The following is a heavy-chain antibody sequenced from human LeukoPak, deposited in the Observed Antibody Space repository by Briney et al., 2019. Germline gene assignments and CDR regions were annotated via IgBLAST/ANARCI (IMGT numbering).Heavy chain of an antibody. Sequence: SETLSLTCAAYGGSFSGYYWSWIRQPPGKGLEWIGEINHSGNTNYNPSLKSRVTIAVDTSKNQFFLKLSAVAAADTALYYCARVHYGWFDPWGQGTLVTVSS. D-gene: IGHD3-16*01. CDR1: GGSFSGYY. V-gene: IGHV4-34*01. J-gene: IGHJ5*02. CDR3: ARVHYGWFDP. CDR2: INHSGNT.